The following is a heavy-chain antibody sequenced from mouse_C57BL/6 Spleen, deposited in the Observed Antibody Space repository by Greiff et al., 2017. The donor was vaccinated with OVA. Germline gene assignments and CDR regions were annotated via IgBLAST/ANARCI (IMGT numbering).Heavy chain of an antibody. J-gene: IGHJ2*01. CDR2: IYPGSGNT. D-gene: IGHD1-1*01. CDR1: GYTFTDYY. V-gene: IGHV1-76*01. CDR3: ARDGSSYDYFDY. Sequence: QVQLKESGAELVGPGASVKLSCKASGYTFTDYYINWVKQRPGQGLEWIARIYPGSGNTYYNEKFKGKATLTAEKSSSTAYMQLSSLTSEDSAVYFCARDGSSYDYFDYWGQGTTLTVSS.